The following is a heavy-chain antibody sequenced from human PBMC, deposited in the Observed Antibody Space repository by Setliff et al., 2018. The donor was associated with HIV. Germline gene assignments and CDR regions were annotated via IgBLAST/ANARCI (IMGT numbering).Heavy chain of an antibody. CDR3: ARGGYEY. CDR1: GYSFKTYS. V-gene: IGHV1-46*02. D-gene: IGHD2-15*01. Sequence: ASVKVSCKTSGYSFKTYSIDWVRQAPGQGLEWVGRINPRGGDTDFAQKFQGRLTLTSDTSTSTVYMEVTSLRSEDTALYFCARGGYEYWGQGSLVTVSS. J-gene: IGHJ4*02. CDR2: INPRGGDT.